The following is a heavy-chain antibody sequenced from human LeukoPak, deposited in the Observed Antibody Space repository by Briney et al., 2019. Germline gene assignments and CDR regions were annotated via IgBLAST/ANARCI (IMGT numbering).Heavy chain of an antibody. CDR2: IWYDGSNK. CDR1: GFTFSSYG. CDR3: AKRLGATLEGALGY. J-gene: IGHJ4*02. D-gene: IGHD1-26*01. Sequence: GGSLRLSCAASGFTFSSYGMHWVRQAPGKGLEWVAVIWYDGSNKYCADSVKGRFTISRDNSKNTLYLQMNSLRGEDTAIYYCAKRLGATLEGALGYWGQGTLVTVSS. V-gene: IGHV3-33*06.